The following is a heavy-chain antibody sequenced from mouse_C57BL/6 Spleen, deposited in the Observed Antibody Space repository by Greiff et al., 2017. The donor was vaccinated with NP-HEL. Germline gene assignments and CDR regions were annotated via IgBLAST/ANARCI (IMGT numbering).Heavy chain of an antibody. V-gene: IGHV2-6*01. CDR2: IWGVGST. CDR3: ASEDSSGYWFAY. CDR1: GFSLTSYG. Sequence: VKLMESGPGLVAPSQSLSITCTVSGFSLTSYGVDWVRQSPGKGLEWLGVIWGVGSTNYNSALKSRLSISKDNSKSQVFLKMNSLQTDDTAMYYCASEDSSGYWFAYWGQGTLVTVSA. J-gene: IGHJ3*01. D-gene: IGHD3-2*02.